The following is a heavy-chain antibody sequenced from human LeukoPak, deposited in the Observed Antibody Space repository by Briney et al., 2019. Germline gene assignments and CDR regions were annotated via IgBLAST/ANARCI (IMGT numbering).Heavy chain of an antibody. CDR2: IYTSGST. D-gene: IGHD3-3*01. Sequence: PSETLSLTCTVSGGSISSYYWSWIRQPAGKGLEWIGRIYTSGSTNYNPSLKSRVTMSVDTSKDQFSLKLSSVTAADTAVYYCARVRYDFWSGYYHWYFDLWGRGTLVTVSS. J-gene: IGHJ2*01. CDR1: GGSISSYY. V-gene: IGHV4-4*07. CDR3: ARVRYDFWSGYYHWYFDL.